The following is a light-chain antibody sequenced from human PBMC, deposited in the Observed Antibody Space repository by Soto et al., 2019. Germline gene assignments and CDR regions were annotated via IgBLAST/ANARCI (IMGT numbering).Light chain of an antibody. CDR1: QTINSW. V-gene: IGKV1-5*03. Sequence: DIQMTQSPSSLSASVGDRVTITCRASQTINSWLAWYQQKPGKAPKLLTYKASYLQSWVPSTFSGSGSGTEFTLTISSLQPDDFATYYCQQYKSYSSWTFGQGTKVDI. CDR2: KAS. J-gene: IGKJ1*01. CDR3: QQYKSYSSWT.